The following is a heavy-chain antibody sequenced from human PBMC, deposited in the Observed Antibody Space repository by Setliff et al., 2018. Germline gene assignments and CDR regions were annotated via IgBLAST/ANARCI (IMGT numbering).Heavy chain of an antibody. CDR3: VREGVDRRSSTDYRYYMDV. D-gene: IGHD6-6*01. J-gene: IGHJ6*03. Sequence: SVKVSCKASGGTFSSYGISWVRQAPGQGLEWMGGTIPMFGTTEYAQKFQGRLTIITDESTNTAFMQLSSLRSDDTAVYYCVREGVDRRSSTDYRYYMDVWGKWTTVTVSS. V-gene: IGHV1-69*05. CDR2: TIPMFGTT. CDR1: GGTFSSYG.